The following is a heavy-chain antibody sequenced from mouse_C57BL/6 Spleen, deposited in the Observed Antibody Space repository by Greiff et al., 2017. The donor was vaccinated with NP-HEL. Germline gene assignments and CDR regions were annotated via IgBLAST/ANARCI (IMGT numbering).Heavy chain of an antibody. J-gene: IGHJ1*03. V-gene: IGHV1-64*01. CDR2: IHPNSGST. CDR1: GYTFTSYW. Sequence: QVQLQQPGAELVKPGASVKLSCKASGYTFTSYWMHWVKQRPGQGLAWIGMIHPNSGSTNYNEKFKSKATLTVDKSSSTAYMQLSSLTSEDSAVYYCARDYDYCWYFDVWGTGTTVTVSS. D-gene: IGHD2-4*01. CDR3: ARDYDYCWYFDV.